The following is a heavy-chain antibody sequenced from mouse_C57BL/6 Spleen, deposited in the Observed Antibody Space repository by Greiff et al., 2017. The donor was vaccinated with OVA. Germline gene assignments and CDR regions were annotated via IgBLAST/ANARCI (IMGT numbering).Heavy chain of an antibody. Sequence: EVLLQESGDGLVKPGGSLKLSCAASGFTFSSYAMSWVRQTPEKRLEWIAYISRGGDYIYYADTVKGRFTITRDNARNTQYLQMSSLTSEDTARYYCTRDGGYDGYYFDYWGQGTTLTVSS. V-gene: IGHV5-9-1*02. J-gene: IGHJ2*01. CDR2: ISRGGDYI. CDR1: GFTFSSYA. CDR3: TRDGGYDGYYFDY. D-gene: IGHD2-2*01.